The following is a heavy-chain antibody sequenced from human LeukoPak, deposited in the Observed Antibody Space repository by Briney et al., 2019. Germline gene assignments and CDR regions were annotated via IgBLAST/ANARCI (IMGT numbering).Heavy chain of an antibody. J-gene: IGHJ4*02. CDR2: ISHSGRT. CDR3: ARGELWLDY. Sequence: SETLSLTCAVYGGSFSTYYWTWIRPPPGKGLEWIGEISHSGRTDYNPSLKSRVTMSVDTSKNQFSLKVNSVTAADTAVYYCARGELWLDYWGQGTLVTVSS. D-gene: IGHD5-18*01. CDR1: GGSFSTYY. V-gene: IGHV4-34*01.